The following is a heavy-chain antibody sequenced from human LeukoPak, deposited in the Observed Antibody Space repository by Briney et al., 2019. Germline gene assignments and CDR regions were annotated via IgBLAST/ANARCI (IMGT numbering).Heavy chain of an antibody. CDR1: GFTFSSYE. CDR3: ARFHWELLPNYYFDY. CDR2: ISSSGSTI. V-gene: IGHV3-48*03. Sequence: GGSLRLSCAASGFTFSSYEMNWVRQAPGKGLEWVSYISSSGSTIYYADSVKGRFTISRDNAKNSLYLQMNSLRAEDTALYYCARFHWELLPNYYFDYWGQGTLVTVSS. J-gene: IGHJ4*02. D-gene: IGHD1-26*01.